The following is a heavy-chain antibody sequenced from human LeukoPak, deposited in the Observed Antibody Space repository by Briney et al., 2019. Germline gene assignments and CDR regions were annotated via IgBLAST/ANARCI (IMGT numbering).Heavy chain of an antibody. V-gene: IGHV3-11*01. D-gene: IGHD3-22*01. Sequence: GGSLRLSCAASGFTFSDYYMGWIRQAPGKGLEWVSYISSSGSTIYYADSVKGRFTISRDNAKNSLYLQMNSLRAEDTAVYYCARGVATMIVVVNQGAFDIWGQGTMVTVSS. CDR3: ARGVATMIVVVNQGAFDI. CDR1: GFTFSDYY. CDR2: ISSSGSTI. J-gene: IGHJ3*02.